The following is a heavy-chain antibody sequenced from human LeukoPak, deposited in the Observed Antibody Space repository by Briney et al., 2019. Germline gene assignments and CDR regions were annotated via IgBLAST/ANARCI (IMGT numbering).Heavy chain of an antibody. V-gene: IGHV1-2*04. J-gene: IGHJ3*01. CDR1: GYSFTNFY. D-gene: IGHD3-22*01. Sequence: ASVNVSCRASGYSFTNFYIHRVRQAPGQGLEWMGWINPDSGGTNYAQRFQGWVTMTRDTSLTTVYMELRGLGSNDTAVYFCARDGEPYYYETRARAFDVWGQGTLVTVSS. CDR2: INPDSGGT. CDR3: ARDGEPYYYETRARAFDV.